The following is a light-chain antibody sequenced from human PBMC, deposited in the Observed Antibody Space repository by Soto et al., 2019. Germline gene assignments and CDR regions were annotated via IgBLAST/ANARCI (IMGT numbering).Light chain of an antibody. CDR3: GTWDSSLSAVV. CDR2: DNN. V-gene: IGLV1-51*01. J-gene: IGLJ1*01. Sequence: SVLTQPPSVSAAPGQRVTISCSGTDCNIGKNYVSWYQQFPGTVPKVLIYDNNNRPSGIPDRFSGSKSGTSATPGITGLQTGDEADYYCGTWDSSLSAVVFGAGTKVTVL. CDR1: DCNIGKNY.